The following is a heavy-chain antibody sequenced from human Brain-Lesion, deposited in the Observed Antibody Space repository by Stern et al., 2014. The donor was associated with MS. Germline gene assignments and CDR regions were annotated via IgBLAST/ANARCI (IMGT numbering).Heavy chain of an antibody. CDR2: ISWNSGTI. V-gene: IGHV3-9*01. J-gene: IGHJ4*02. CDR1: GFTFDDYA. Sequence: EVQLVQSGGDLVQPGRSLRLSCAAFGFTFDDYAMHWVRQAPGKGLEGVAGISWNSGTIGYADSVKGRFTTSRDNAYSSLYLQMNSLRPEDTALYYCARDITGSSAYFAYWGQGTPVTVSS. CDR3: ARDITGSSAYFAY. D-gene: IGHD1-14*01.